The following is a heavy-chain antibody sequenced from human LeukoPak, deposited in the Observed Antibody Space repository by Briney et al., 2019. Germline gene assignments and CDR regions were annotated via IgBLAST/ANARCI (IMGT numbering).Heavy chain of an antibody. CDR1: GFTFSSYA. V-gene: IGHV3-23*01. D-gene: IGHD3-3*01. Sequence: PGGSLRLSCAASGFTFSSYAVGWVRQAPGKGLEWVSAISGSGGSTYYADPVKGRFTISRDNSKNTLYLQMNSLRAEDTAVYYCAKIFGVVSPLLDWGQGTLVTVSS. CDR2: ISGSGGST. CDR3: AKIFGVVSPLLD. J-gene: IGHJ4*02.